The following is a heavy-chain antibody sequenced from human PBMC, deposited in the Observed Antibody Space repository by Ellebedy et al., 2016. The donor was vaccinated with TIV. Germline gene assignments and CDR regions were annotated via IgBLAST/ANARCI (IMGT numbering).Heavy chain of an antibody. J-gene: IGHJ3*02. CDR3: ARSGITFLGETDVFDI. V-gene: IGHV4-59*01. Sequence: SETLSLTCTVSGGSLRTYYWSWIRQPPGKGLEWLGYIFKTGSTNYNPSLRRRITISIDTSKNQFSLNLTSVTAADTAAYYCARSGITFLGETDVFDIWGQGTVVTVSS. CDR1: GGSLRTYY. D-gene: IGHD3-3*01. CDR2: IFKTGST.